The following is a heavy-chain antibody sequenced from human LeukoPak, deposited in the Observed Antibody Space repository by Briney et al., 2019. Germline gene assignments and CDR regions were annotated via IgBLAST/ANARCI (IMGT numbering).Heavy chain of an antibody. CDR1: GFTFSDYY. D-gene: IGHD1-26*01. Sequence: PGGSLRLSCAASGFTFSDYYMNWIRQAPGKGLEWVSYISSSGSTVYYADSVKGRFTISRDNAKNSLYLQMNSLRAEDTAVYYCAAVGATTVAFDIWGQGTMVTVSS. CDR3: AAVGATTVAFDI. CDR2: ISSSGSTV. J-gene: IGHJ3*02. V-gene: IGHV3-11*04.